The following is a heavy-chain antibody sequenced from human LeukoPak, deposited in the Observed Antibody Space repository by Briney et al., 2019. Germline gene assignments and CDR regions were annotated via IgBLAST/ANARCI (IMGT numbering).Heavy chain of an antibody. CDR2: INPNSDGT. Sequence: ASVKVSCKASGYTFTGYYMHWVRQAPGQGLEWMGWINPNSDGTNYAQKFQGRVTMTRDTSISTAYMELSRLRSDDTAVYYCARTGDGSGSYSYYYGMDVWGQGTTVTVSS. CDR1: GYTFTGYY. J-gene: IGHJ6*02. D-gene: IGHD3-10*01. V-gene: IGHV1-2*02. CDR3: ARTGDGSGSYSYYYGMDV.